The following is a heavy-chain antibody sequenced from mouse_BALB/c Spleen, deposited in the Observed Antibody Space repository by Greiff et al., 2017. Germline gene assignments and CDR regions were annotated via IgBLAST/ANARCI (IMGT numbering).Heavy chain of an antibody. Sequence: EVKLVESGGGLVQPKGSLKLSCAASGFTFNTYAMNWVRQAPGKGLEWVARIRSKSNNYATYYADSVKDRFTISRDDSQSMLYLQMNNLKTEDTAMYYCVRELGWFAYWGQGTLVTVSA. J-gene: IGHJ3*01. CDR3: VRELGWFAY. D-gene: IGHD4-1*01. CDR2: IRSKSNNYAT. V-gene: IGHV10-1*02. CDR1: GFTFNTYA.